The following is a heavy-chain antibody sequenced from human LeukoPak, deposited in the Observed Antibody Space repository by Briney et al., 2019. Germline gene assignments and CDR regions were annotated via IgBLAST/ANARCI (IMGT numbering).Heavy chain of an antibody. D-gene: IGHD6-6*01. V-gene: IGHV3-15*01. CDR3: ARRGGSSSRRSPIDY. J-gene: IGHJ4*02. CDR2: IKSKTDGGTT. Sequence: GGSLRLSCAASGFTFSNAWMSWVRQAPGKGLEWVGRIKSKTDGGTTDYAAPVRGRFTISRDNAKNSLFLQMNGLRAEDTAVYYCARRGGSSSRRSPIDYWGQGTLVTVSS. CDR1: GFTFSNAW.